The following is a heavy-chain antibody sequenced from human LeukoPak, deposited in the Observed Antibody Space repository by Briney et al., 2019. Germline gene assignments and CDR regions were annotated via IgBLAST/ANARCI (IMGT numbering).Heavy chain of an antibody. CDR1: GGSISSSSYY. D-gene: IGHD6-13*01. CDR3: ARDPYSSSWYDY. V-gene: IGHV4-39*07. J-gene: IGHJ4*02. CDR2: IYYSGST. Sequence: PSETLSLTCTVSGGSISSSSYYWGWIRQPPGKGLEWIGSIYYSGSTYYNPSLKSRVTISVDKSKNQFSLKLSSVTAADTAAYYCARDPYSSSWYDYWGQGTLVTVSS.